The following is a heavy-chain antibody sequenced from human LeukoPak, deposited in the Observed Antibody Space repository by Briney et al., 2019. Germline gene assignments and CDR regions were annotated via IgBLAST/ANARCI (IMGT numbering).Heavy chain of an antibody. CDR1: GFTFNRHT. D-gene: IGHD6-13*01. CDR2: ISSSSSYI. V-gene: IGHV3-21*06. CDR3: ARSGRAAVEAALDI. J-gene: IGHJ3*02. Sequence: GGSLRLSCAASGFTFNRHTMNWVRQAPGKGLEWVSSISSSSSYIYYADSVKGRFTISRDNAKNSLSVQMNSLRAEDTAVYYCARSGRAAVEAALDIWGQGTMVTVSS.